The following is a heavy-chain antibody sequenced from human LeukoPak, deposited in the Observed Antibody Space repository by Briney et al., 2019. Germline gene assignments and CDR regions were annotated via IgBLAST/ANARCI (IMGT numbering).Heavy chain of an antibody. CDR2: ISSSSSYI. J-gene: IGHJ4*02. CDR1: GFTFSSYS. Sequence: GGSLRLSCAASGFTFSSYSMNWVRQAPGKGLEWVSSISSSSSYIYYADSVKGRFTISRDNAKNSLYLQMNSLRAEDTAVYYCAKDHHDYVWGSYCYTIGFDYWGQGTLVTVSS. V-gene: IGHV3-21*01. CDR3: AKDHHDYVWGSYCYTIGFDY. D-gene: IGHD3-16*02.